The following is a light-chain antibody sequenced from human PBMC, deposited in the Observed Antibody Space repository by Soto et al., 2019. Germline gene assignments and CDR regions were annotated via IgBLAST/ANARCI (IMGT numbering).Light chain of an antibody. Sequence: QSVLAQPPSASGTPGQTVTISCSGGSSNIKTNGVSWYQQVPGAAPKLLIYSNSQRPSGAPDRFSGSKSGTSASLAISGLQSEDEATYHCSTWDDSRNGLIFGGGTKLTVL. V-gene: IGLV1-44*01. CDR2: SNS. J-gene: IGLJ2*01. CDR1: SSNIKTNG. CDR3: STWDDSRNGLI.